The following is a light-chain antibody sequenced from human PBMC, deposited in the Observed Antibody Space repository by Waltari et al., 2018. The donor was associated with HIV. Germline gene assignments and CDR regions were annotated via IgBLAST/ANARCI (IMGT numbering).Light chain of an antibody. CDR2: GAS. CDR1: QSVSTS. V-gene: IGKV3-11*01. J-gene: IGKJ5*01. CDR3: HQRSNWPIT. Sequence: EIVLTQSPATLSLSPGERATPSCKASQSVSTSLAWYQQKPGQAPRLLIYGASSRATGIPARFSGSGSGTDFTLTISSLEPGDFGVYYCHQRSNWPITFGQGTRLEIK.